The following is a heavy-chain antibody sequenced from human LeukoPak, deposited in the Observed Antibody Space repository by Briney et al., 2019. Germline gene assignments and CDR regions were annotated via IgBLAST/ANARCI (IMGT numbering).Heavy chain of an antibody. D-gene: IGHD3-22*01. CDR1: GYTFTGHY. CDR3: GRDYYDTRSPCGAFDI. J-gene: IGHJ3*02. Sequence: ASVKVSCKASGYTFTGHYMHWVRQAPGQGLEWMGWINPNNGGTNFAQKFQGRVTMTRDTSISTAYMELSRLRSDDTAVYYCGRDYYDTRSPCGAFDIWGQGTMVTVSS. V-gene: IGHV1-2*02. CDR2: INPNNGGT.